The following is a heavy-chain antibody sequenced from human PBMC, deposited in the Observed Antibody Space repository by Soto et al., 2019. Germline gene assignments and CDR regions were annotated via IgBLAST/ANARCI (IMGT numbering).Heavy chain of an antibody. D-gene: IGHD3-16*01. Sequence: EVQVVESGGGLVQPGGSLTLSCVVSGSTIDDYAMHWVRQVPGTGLEWVSGIFWVGGGTGYADSVKGRFTISRDRAKNSLSLQMNSLRIEDTAVYYCGKDLSPGGLESCGQGTLVTVSS. CDR3: GKDLSPGGLES. CDR2: IFWVGGGT. V-gene: IGHV3-9*01. CDR1: GSTIDDYA. J-gene: IGHJ4*02.